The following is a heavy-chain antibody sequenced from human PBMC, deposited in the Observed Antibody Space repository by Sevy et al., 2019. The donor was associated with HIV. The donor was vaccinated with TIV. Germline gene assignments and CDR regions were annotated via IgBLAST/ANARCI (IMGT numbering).Heavy chain of an antibody. CDR2: LKSKADGGTV. V-gene: IGHV3-49*04. CDR1: GFTFGDYA. D-gene: IGHD1-1*01. CDR3: TRWKGLQSIFDY. J-gene: IGHJ4*02. Sequence: GGSLRLSCTTSGFTFGDYAMNWVRQAPGKGLEWVAFLKSKADGGTVDNAASVKGRFTISRDDSKSIAYLQMNDPTTEDTGVYYCTRWKGLQSIFDYWGQGALVTVSS.